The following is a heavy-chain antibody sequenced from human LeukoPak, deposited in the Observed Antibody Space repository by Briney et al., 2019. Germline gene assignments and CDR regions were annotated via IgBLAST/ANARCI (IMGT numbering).Heavy chain of an antibody. Sequence: GASVKVSCRASGYTFTSYYMLWVRQAPGQGLEWMGRIIPRGGGTDYAQKFQGRVTMTRDTSTSTVYMDLRSLRSEDTDVYYCARGGSAGTPDYWGPGTLVTVSS. CDR3: ARGGSAGTPDY. V-gene: IGHV1-46*01. CDR2: IIPRGGGT. D-gene: IGHD3-10*01. CDR1: GYTFTSYY. J-gene: IGHJ4*02.